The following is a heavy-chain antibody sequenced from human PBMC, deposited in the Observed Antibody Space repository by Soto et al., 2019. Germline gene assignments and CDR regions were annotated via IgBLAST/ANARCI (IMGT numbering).Heavy chain of an antibody. V-gene: IGHV4-59*01. Sequence: ETLSLTCTVSGGSISSYYWSWIRQTAGKGLEWLAYIYHSGSTNYNPSLKGRVTISIDTSRNQFSLKLTSVTAADSAVYWCARDPVDGYAFFDSWGQGALVTVSS. CDR1: GGSISSYY. J-gene: IGHJ5*02. CDR3: ARDPVDGYAFFDS. CDR2: IYHSGST. D-gene: IGHD5-12*01.